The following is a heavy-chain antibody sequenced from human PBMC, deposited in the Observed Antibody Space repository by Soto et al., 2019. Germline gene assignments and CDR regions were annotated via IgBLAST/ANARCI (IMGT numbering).Heavy chain of an antibody. CDR2: IWYDGSNK. D-gene: IGHD4-4*01. CDR3: ARGNPRYSNYPWDYYYYMDV. V-gene: IGHV3-33*01. CDR1: GFTFSSYG. Sequence: GGALRPSCGASGFTFSSYGMHWVRQAPGKGVGGVAVIWYDGSNKYYADSVRGRFTIPRDNSKNTLYLQMNSLRAEDTAVYYWARGNPRYSNYPWDYYYYMDVWGKGTRVTVPS. J-gene: IGHJ6*03.